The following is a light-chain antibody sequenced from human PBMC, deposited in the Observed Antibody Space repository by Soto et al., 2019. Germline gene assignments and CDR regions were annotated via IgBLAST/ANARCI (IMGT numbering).Light chain of an antibody. CDR3: QQYSSY. V-gene: IGKV1-5*01. J-gene: IGKJ4*01. Sequence: DIQMTQSPSTLSASVGDRVTITCRASQSINGWLAWYQQKPGKAPKVLISQVSNLESGVPSRFSGSGSGTEFTLTSTSLQPDDSATYYCQQYSSYFGGGTKVDIK. CDR1: QSINGW. CDR2: QVS.